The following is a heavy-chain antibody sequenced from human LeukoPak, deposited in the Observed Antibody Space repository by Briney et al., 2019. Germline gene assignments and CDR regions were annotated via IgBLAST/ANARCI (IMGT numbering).Heavy chain of an antibody. V-gene: IGHV1-18*01. CDR2: ISAYNGNT. CDR3: ARDGSRGYSGYDSDY. Sequence: EASVKVSCKASGYTFTSYGISWVRQAPGQGLEWMGWISAYNGNTNYAQKLQGRVTMTTDTSTSTAYMELRSLRSDDTAVYYCARDGSRGYSGYDSDYWGQGTLVTVSS. J-gene: IGHJ4*02. D-gene: IGHD5-12*01. CDR1: GYTFTSYG.